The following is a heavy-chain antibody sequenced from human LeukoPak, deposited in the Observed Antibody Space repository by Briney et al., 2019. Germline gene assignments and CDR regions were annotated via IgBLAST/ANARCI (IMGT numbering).Heavy chain of an antibody. J-gene: IGHJ6*03. V-gene: IGHV3-30*02. CDR2: IRYDGSNK. CDR3: AKVLSPYYCTSASCPYYMDV. D-gene: IGHD2-2*01. CDR1: GFTFSSYG. Sequence: PGRSLRLSCAASGFTFSSYGMHWVRQAPGKGLEWVAFIRYDGSNKNYADSVKGRFTISRDNSKNTLYLQMSSLRTEDTAVYYCAKVLSPYYCTSASCPYYMDVWGKGTTVTVS.